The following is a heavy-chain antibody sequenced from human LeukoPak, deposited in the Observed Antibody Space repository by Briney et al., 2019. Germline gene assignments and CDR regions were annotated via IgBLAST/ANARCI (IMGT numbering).Heavy chain of an antibody. CDR1: GYSFTSYW. V-gene: IGHV5-10-1*01. CDR2: IDPSDSYT. Sequence: GESLKISCKGSGYSFTSYWISWVRQMPGKGLEWMGRIDPSDSYTNYSPSFEGHVTISADKSISTAYLQWSSLKASDIATYYCARHYGAAGDFDYWGQGTLVTVSS. D-gene: IGHD6-13*01. J-gene: IGHJ4*02. CDR3: ARHYGAAGDFDY.